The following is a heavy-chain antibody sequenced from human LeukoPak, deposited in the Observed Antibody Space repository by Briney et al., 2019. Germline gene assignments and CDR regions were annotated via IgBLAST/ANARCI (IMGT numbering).Heavy chain of an antibody. Sequence: PSETLSLTCTVSGGSISSGSYYWSWIRQPPGKGLEWIGYIYYSGSTYYNPSLKSRVTISVDTSKNQFSLKLSSVTAADTAVYYCARAVYYYDSSARYYFDYWGQGTLVTVSS. CDR2: IYYSGST. D-gene: IGHD3-22*01. CDR3: ARAVYYYDSSARYYFDY. V-gene: IGHV4-30-4*01. CDR1: GGSISSGSYY. J-gene: IGHJ4*02.